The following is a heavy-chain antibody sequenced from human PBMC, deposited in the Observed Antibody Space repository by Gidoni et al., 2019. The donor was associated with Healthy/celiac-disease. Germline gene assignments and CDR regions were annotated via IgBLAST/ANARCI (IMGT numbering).Heavy chain of an antibody. Sequence: QVQLVQSGAEVKKPGSSVTVSCKASGGTFSSYTISWVRQAPGQGLEWMGRIIPILGIANYAQKFQGRVTITADKSTSTAYMELSSLRSEDTAVYYCASNYYDSSGYYWNFDYWGQGTLVTVSS. CDR2: IIPILGIA. CDR3: ASNYYDSSGYYWNFDY. CDR1: GGTFSSYT. J-gene: IGHJ4*02. D-gene: IGHD3-22*01. V-gene: IGHV1-69*02.